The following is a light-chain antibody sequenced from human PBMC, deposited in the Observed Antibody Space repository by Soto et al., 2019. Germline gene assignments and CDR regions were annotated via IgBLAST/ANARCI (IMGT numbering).Light chain of an antibody. J-gene: IGKJ1*01. Sequence: VRTQSPATLSVSPGEIATLSFMASQSVRSNLAWFQQRPGQSPRRLIYKVSNRDSGVPDRFSGSGSGTDFTLKISRVEAEDVGVYYCMQGIHWPWTFGQGTKVDIK. CDR3: MQGIHWPWT. V-gene: IGKV2-30*01. CDR1: QSVRSN. CDR2: KVS.